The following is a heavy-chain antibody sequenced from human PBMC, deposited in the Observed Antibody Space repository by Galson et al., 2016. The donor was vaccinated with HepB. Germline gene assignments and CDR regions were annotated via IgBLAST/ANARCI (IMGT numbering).Heavy chain of an antibody. D-gene: IGHD1-26*01. J-gene: IGHJ5*02. CDR2: IYNSGRT. Sequence: TLSLTCTVSGGSISSGGYYWSWISQHPGKGLEWIGYIYNSGRTYYNPSLKWRVTISVDTSKNQFSLKLNSVTAADTAVYYCARDIRRGGTSRHSCFDPGGQGTLVTVSS. CDR1: GGSISSGGYY. CDR3: ARDIRRGGTSRHSCFDP. V-gene: IGHV4-31*03.